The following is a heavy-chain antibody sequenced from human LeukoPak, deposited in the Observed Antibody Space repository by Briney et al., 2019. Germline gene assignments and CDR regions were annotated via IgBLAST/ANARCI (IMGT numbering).Heavy chain of an antibody. CDR2: ISYDGSNK. J-gene: IGHJ4*02. CDR1: GFTFSSYA. D-gene: IGHD1-26*01. CDR3: ARDFNRREWVPLYYFDY. V-gene: IGHV3-30-3*01. Sequence: GRSLRLSCAASGFTFSSYAMHWVRQAPGKGLEWVAVISYDGSNKYYADSVKGRFTISRDNSKNTLYLQMNSLRAEDTAVYYCARDFNRREWVPLYYFDYWGQGTLVTVSS.